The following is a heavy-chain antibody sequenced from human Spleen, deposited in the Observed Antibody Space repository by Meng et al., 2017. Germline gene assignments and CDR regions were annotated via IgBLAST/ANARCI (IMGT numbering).Heavy chain of an antibody. Sequence: VKFSCKASGYNFIAYWLYWVRQAPGQGLEWIGWINPNGGGTNYAHKFLGRVTVTRDMSTSTAYMDMSSLTFDDTAVYYCAILEGGWGQGTLVTVSS. CDR1: GYNFIAYW. J-gene: IGHJ4*02. CDR3: AILEGG. CDR2: INPNGGGT. D-gene: IGHD1-1*01. V-gene: IGHV1-2*07.